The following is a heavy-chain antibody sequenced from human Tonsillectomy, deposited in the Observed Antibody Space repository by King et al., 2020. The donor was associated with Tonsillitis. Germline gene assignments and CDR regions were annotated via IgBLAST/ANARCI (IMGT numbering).Heavy chain of an antibody. D-gene: IGHD3-22*01. V-gene: IGHV1-8*01. CDR3: ARVVNYYDSSGLGIDAFDI. Sequence: VQLVESGAEVKKPGASVKVSCKASGYTFTSYDINWVRQATGQGLEWMGWMNPNSGNTGYAQKFQGRVTMTRKTSISTAYMELSSLRSEDTAVYYCARVVNYYDSSGLGIDAFDIWGQGTMVTVSS. J-gene: IGHJ3*02. CDR1: GYTFTSYD. CDR2: MNPNSGNT.